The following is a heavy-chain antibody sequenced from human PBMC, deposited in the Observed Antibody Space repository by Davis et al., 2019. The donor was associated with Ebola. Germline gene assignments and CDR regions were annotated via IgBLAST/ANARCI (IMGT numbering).Heavy chain of an antibody. D-gene: IGHD3-9*01. CDR1: GYTFTGYY. V-gene: IGHV1-2*02. J-gene: IGHJ6*02. Sequence: ASVKVSCKASGYTFTGYYMHWVRQAPGQGLEWMGWINPNSGGTNYAQKFQGRVTMTRDTSISTAYMELSRLRSDDTAVYYCARDRGALGTTIFCTYGMDVWGQGTTVTVSS. CDR2: INPNSGGT. CDR3: ARDRGALGTTIFCTYGMDV.